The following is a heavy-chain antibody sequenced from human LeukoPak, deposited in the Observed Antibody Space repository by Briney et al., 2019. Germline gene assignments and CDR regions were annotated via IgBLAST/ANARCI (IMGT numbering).Heavy chain of an antibody. CDR3: ATDRRADFWGGPID. Sequence: ASVKVSCKASGGTFSSYAISWVRQAPGQGLEWMGGIIPIFGTANYAQKFQGRVTITADKSTSTAYMELSSLRSEDTAVYYCATDRRADFWGGPIDWGQGTLVTVSS. D-gene: IGHD3-3*01. CDR1: GGTFSSYA. V-gene: IGHV1-69*06. J-gene: IGHJ4*02. CDR2: IIPIFGTA.